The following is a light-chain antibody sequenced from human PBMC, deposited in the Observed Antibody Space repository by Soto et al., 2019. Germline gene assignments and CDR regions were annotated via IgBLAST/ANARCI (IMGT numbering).Light chain of an antibody. CDR2: RNN. CDR1: TSNLGSNF. J-gene: IGLJ3*02. V-gene: IGLV1-47*01. CDR3: AAWDDSLSGEV. Sequence: QSVLTQPPSASGTPGQRVTISCSGSTSNLGSNFIYWYQQLPGAAPKLLISRNNQRPSGVPDRFSGSKSGTSASLAISGLRSEDEADYHCAAWDDSLSGEVFGGGTKVTVL.